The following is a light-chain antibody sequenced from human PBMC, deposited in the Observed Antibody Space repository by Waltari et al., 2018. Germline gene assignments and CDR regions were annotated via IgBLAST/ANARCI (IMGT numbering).Light chain of an antibody. CDR3: MIWHSSAAV. Sequence: QAVLTQPASLSASPGASASLTCTLRSGINVGTYRIYWYQQKPGSPPQYLLRYKSDSDKQQGSGVPRRFSGSKDASAKAAILLSSGLQSEDEADYYCMIWHSSAAVFGGGTQLTVL. V-gene: IGLV5-45*01. CDR2: YKSDSDK. CDR1: SGINVGTYR. J-gene: IGLJ7*01.